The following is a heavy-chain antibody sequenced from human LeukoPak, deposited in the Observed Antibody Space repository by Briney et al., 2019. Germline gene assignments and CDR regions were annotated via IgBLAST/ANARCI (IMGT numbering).Heavy chain of an antibody. Sequence: PGRSLRLSCAASGFTFSSYAMHWVRQAPGKRLEWVAVISYDGSNKYYADFVKGRFTISRDNSKNTPYMQMNSMRAEDTAVYYCARDRRYFDWLAFDAFDIWGQGTMVTVSS. D-gene: IGHD3-9*01. CDR3: ARDRRYFDWLAFDAFDI. J-gene: IGHJ3*02. V-gene: IGHV3-30*04. CDR2: ISYDGSNK. CDR1: GFTFSSYA.